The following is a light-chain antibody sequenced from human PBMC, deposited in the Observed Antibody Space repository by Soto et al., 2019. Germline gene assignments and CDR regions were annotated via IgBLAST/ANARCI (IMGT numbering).Light chain of an antibody. CDR3: QKDNSAPFT. CDR2: EAS. CDR1: QGISNY. Sequence: DLQMTQSPSSLSASVGDRVTITCRASQGISNYLAWYQQQPGKLPKLLIYEASNLQSGVPSRFSGSGFGTDFTLTISSLQPEDVAAEYCQKDNSAPFTCGPGTKVDIK. V-gene: IGKV1-27*01. J-gene: IGKJ3*01.